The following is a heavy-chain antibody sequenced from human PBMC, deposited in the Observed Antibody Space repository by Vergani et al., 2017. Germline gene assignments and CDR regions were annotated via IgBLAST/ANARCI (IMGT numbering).Heavy chain of an antibody. Sequence: QVQLQESGPGLVKPSETLSLTCTVSGGSISSYYWSWIRQPPGKGLEWIGYIYYSGSTNYNPSLKSRVTISVDTSKNQFSLKLSSVTAADTAVYYCARVLFSVYYYYMDVWGKGTTVTVSS. D-gene: IGHD2-21*01. CDR2: IYYSGST. CDR3: ARVLFSVYYYYMDV. J-gene: IGHJ6*03. V-gene: IGHV4-59*12. CDR1: GGSISSYY.